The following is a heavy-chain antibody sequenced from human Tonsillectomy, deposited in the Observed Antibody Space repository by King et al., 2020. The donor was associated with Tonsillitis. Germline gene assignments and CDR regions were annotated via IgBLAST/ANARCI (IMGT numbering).Heavy chain of an antibody. J-gene: IGHJ5*02. V-gene: IGHV4-61*02. Sequence: VQLQESGPGLVKPSQTLSLICSVSGGSVNSGAYYWNWIRQPAGKGLEWIGRIYSSGSATSNPSLKSRVTISLDTSKNLVSLNLMSVTAADTAVYYCASALNSRRGWFDPWGQGTLVTVSS. CDR3: ASALNSRRGWFDP. D-gene: IGHD4-11*01. CDR2: IYSSGSA. CDR1: GGSVNSGAYY.